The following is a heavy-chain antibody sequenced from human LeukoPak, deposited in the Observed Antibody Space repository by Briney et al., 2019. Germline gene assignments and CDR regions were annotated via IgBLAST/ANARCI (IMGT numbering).Heavy chain of an antibody. CDR1: GFTFSSYA. D-gene: IGHD6-13*01. J-gene: IGHJ4*02. CDR3: AKVGGIAAARRLRSDAQFDY. V-gene: IGHV3-23*01. CDR2: ISVSDCST. Sequence: QTGGSLRLSCAPAGFTFSSYAISWVRPAPEKGLEWVSAISVSDCSTYYADSVKGPFTISRDNSTNPLYLQMNSLRAEDTAVYYCAKVGGIAAARRLRSDAQFDYWGQGTLVTVSS.